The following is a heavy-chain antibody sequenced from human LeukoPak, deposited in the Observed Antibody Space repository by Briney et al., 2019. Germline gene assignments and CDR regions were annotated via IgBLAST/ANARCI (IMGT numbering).Heavy chain of an antibody. V-gene: IGHV3-23*01. D-gene: IGHD5-18*01. CDR1: GFSFSSSA. J-gene: IGHJ4*02. CDR3: AKERRRVDTEMVRSYYFEN. Sequence: GGSLRLSCVGSGFSFSSSAMSWVRQTPGKGLEWVSSNTGNGATTSYSDSVKGRFTISRDNSKNTLSLQMSSLRVEDTAVYFCAKERRRVDTEMVRSYYFENWGQGTLVTVSS. CDR2: NTGNGATT.